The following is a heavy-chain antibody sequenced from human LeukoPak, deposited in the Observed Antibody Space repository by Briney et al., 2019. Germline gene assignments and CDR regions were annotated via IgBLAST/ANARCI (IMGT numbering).Heavy chain of an antibody. CDR3: AREEAGAAMAPDY. CDR1: GYTFTSYY. CDR2: INPSGGST. V-gene: IGHV1-46*01. J-gene: IGHJ4*02. D-gene: IGHD5-18*01. Sequence: ASVKVSCKASGYTFTSYYIHWVRQAPGQGLEWMGIINPSGGSTSYAQKFQGRVTMTRDMSTSTVYMELSSLRSEDTAVYYCAREEAGAAMAPDYWGQGTLVTVSS.